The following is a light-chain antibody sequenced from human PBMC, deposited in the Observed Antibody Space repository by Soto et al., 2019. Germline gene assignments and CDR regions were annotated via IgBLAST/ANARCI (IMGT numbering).Light chain of an antibody. CDR3: QQYDSYWT. CDR1: QSISIW. CDR2: QAS. J-gene: IGKJ1*01. Sequence: DIQMTQSPSSLSASVGDRVTITCRASQSISIWLALYQQKPGKAPKLLIYQASSFESGVPSRFSGSGSGTEFTLPISSLQHDDFASYYCQQYDSYWTFGQGTKVEIK. V-gene: IGKV1-5*03.